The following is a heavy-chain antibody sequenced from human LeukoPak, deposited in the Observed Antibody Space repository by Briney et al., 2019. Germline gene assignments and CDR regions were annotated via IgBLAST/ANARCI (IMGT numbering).Heavy chain of an antibody. D-gene: IGHD3-3*01. J-gene: IGHJ4*02. CDR3: AKDPRIRFLEWLSSSDFDY. V-gene: IGHV3-23*01. CDR1: GFTFSSYA. CDR2: ISGSDGST. Sequence: GGSLRLSCAASGFTFSSYAMSWVRQAPGKGLEWVSAISGSDGSTYYADSVKGRFTISRDNSKNTLYLQMNSLRAEDTAVYYCAKDPRIRFLEWLSSSDFDYWGQGTLVTVSS.